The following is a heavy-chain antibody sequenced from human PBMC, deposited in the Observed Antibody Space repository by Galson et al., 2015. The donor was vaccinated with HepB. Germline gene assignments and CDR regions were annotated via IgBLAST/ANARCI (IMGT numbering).Heavy chain of an antibody. CDR1: GYTFTGYY. J-gene: IGHJ6*02. Sequence: SVKVSCKASGYTFTGYYMHWVRQAPGQGLEWMGWINPNSGGTNYAQKFQGWVTMTRDTSISTAYMELSRLRSDDTAVYYCARGLNGDPHYYYGMDVWGQGTTVTVSS. D-gene: IGHD4-17*01. CDR3: ARGLNGDPHYYYGMDV. V-gene: IGHV1-2*04. CDR2: INPNSGGT.